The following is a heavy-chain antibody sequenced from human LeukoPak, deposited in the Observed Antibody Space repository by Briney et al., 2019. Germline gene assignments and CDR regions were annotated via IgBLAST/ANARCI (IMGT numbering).Heavy chain of an antibody. CDR1: GYTLTELS. J-gene: IGHJ3*02. V-gene: IGHV1-24*01. CDR2: FDPEDGET. CDR3: AKGLNSGSYYEGSASFDI. Sequence: ASVKVSCKVSGYTLTELSMHWVRQAPGKGLEWMGGFDPEDGETIYAQKFQGRVTMTEDTSTDTAYMELSSLRSEDTAVYYCAKGLNSGSYYEGSASFDIWGQGTMVTVSS. D-gene: IGHD1-26*01.